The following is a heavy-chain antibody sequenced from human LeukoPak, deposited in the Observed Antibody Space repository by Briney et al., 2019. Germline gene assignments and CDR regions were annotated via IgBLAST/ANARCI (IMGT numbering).Heavy chain of an antibody. J-gene: IGHJ4*02. CDR2: IYHSGST. Sequence: SETLSLTCTVSGYSISSGYYWGWIRQPPGKGLEWIGGIYHSGSTYYNPSLKSRVTISVDTSKNQFSLKLSSVTAADTAVYYCARGPTIFGVVIIPGFDYWGQGTLVTVSS. V-gene: IGHV4-38-2*02. CDR1: GYSISSGYY. D-gene: IGHD3-3*01. CDR3: ARGPTIFGVVIIPGFDY.